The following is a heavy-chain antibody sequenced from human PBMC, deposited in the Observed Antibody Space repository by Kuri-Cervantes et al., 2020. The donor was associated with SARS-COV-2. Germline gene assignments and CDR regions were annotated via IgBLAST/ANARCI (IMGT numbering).Heavy chain of an antibody. Sequence: GQSLKIPWAASGITFSSYGMHWVRQAPGKGLEWVAFIRYDGSNKYYADSVKGRFTISRDNSKNTLYLQMNSLRAEDTAVYYCAKDFLSMIVVVINYFDYWGQATLATVSS. V-gene: IGHV3-30*02. J-gene: IGHJ4*02. CDR2: IRYDGSNK. CDR1: GITFSSYG. D-gene: IGHD3-22*01. CDR3: AKDFLSMIVVVINYFDY.